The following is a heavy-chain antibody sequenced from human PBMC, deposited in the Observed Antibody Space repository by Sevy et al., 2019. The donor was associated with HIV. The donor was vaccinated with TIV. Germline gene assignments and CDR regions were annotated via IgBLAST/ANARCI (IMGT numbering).Heavy chain of an antibody. Sequence: GGSLRLSCAASGFTFSSYAMSWVRQAPGKGLEWVSGISGSGGSTYYADSVKGRFTISRDNSKNTLNLQMNSLRAEDTAVYYCAKVGRGSTTGTTDYWGQGTLVTVSS. D-gene: IGHD1-1*01. CDR1: GFTFSSYA. J-gene: IGHJ4*02. CDR2: ISGSGGST. V-gene: IGHV3-23*01. CDR3: AKVGRGSTTGTTDY.